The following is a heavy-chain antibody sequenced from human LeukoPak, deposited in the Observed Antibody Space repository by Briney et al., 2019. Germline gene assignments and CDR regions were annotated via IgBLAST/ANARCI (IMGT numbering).Heavy chain of an antibody. D-gene: IGHD3-3*01. Sequence: SQTLSLTCTVSGGSISSGSYYWSWIRQPAGKGLEWIGRIYTSGSTNYNPSLKSRVTISVDTSKNQFSLKLSSVTAADTAVYYCARDVRDYDFWSGYYRWSDPWGQGTLVTVSS. CDR3: ARDVRDYDFWSGYYRWSDP. CDR2: IYTSGST. V-gene: IGHV4-61*02. CDR1: GGSISSGSYY. J-gene: IGHJ5*02.